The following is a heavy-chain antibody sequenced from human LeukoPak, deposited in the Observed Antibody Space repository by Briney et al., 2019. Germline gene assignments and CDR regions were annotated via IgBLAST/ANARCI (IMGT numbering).Heavy chain of an antibody. D-gene: IGHD5-24*01. J-gene: IGHJ4*02. CDR2: FYANGST. V-gene: IGHV3-66*01. CDR3: ARGDGYNFFDS. CDR1: GFTLSSNY. Sequence: GESLRLSCAASGFTLSSNYMSWVRQAPGKGLEWVSAFYANGSTYYADSAKGRFSISRDNSKNTLYLQMNSLRAEDTAVYYCARGDGYNFFDSWGQGTLVTVSS.